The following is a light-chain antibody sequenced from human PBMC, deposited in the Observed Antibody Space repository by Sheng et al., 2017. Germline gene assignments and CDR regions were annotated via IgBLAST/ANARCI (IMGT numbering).Light chain of an antibody. CDR3: QQYDKWPLT. V-gene: IGKV1-9*01. Sequence: IQLTQSPSSLSASVGDRVTITCRASQGINNYLAWYQQKPGKAPKLLIYVASTLQSGVPSRFSGSGSGTDFTLTISSLQSEDFAVYYCQQYDKWPLTFGGGTKVEIK. J-gene: IGKJ4*01. CDR1: QGINNY. CDR2: VAS.